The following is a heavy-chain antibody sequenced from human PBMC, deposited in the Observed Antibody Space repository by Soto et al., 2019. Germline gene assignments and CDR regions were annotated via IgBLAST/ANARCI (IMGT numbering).Heavy chain of an antibody. CDR2: ISSSSSYI. D-gene: IGHD1-26*01. CDR1: GFTFSSYS. CDR3: ARVVGATWAYCDY. J-gene: IGHJ4*02. Sequence: EVQLVESGGGLVKPGGSLRLSCAASGFTFSSYSMNWVRQAPGKGLEWVSSISSSSSYIYYADSLKGRFTISRDNAKNSLYLQMNSLRAEDTAVYYCARVVGATWAYCDYWGQGTLVTVSS. V-gene: IGHV3-21*01.